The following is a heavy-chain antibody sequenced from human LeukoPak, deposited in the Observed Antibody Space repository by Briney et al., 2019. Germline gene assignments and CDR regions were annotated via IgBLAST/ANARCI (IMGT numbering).Heavy chain of an antibody. CDR1: GYTFTGYY. CDR3: ARWVLAGRVIVRLSWTDQ. CDR2: INPNSGGT. J-gene: IGHJ4*02. D-gene: IGHD3-3*02. V-gene: IGHV1-2*02. Sequence: ASVKVSCKASGYTFTGYYMHRVRQAPGQGLEGVGWINPNSGGTNYAQKFQGRVTMTRDTSISTPYMQLSSLRADDTAVYYCARWVLAGRVIVRLSWTDQWGQGALVTVSS.